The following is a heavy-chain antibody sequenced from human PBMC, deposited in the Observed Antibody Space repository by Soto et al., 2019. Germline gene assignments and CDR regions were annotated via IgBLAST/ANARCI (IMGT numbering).Heavy chain of an antibody. Sequence: QITLKESGPTLVRPTQTLTLTCTFSGFSLSTSGLGVCWIRQPPGTALEWLALIYWNDDKRYSPSLKARLTITKDTSKNQVVLTMTNMDPVDTATYYCAHRPSGWYLFDYWGQGTLVTVSS. V-gene: IGHV2-5*01. CDR2: IYWNDDK. J-gene: IGHJ4*02. CDR3: AHRPSGWYLFDY. D-gene: IGHD6-19*01. CDR1: GFSLSTSGLG.